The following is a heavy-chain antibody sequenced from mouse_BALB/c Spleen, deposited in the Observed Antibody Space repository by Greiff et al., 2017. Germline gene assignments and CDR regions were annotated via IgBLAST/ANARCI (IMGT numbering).Heavy chain of an antibody. D-gene: IGHD2-1*01. CDR2: ISSGSSTI. J-gene: IGHJ4*01. Sequence: EVQRVESGGGLVQPGGSRKLSCAASGFTFSSFGMHWVRQAPEKGLEWVAYISSGSSTIYYADTVKGRFTISRDNPKNTLFLQMTSLRSEDTAMYYCARALPYGNYYAMDYWGQGTSVTVSS. CDR1: GFTFSSFG. CDR3: ARALPYGNYYAMDY. V-gene: IGHV5-17*02.